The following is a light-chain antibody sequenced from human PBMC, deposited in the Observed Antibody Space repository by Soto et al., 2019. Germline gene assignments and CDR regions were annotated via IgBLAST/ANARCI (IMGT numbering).Light chain of an antibody. Sequence: EIVLTQSPGTLSLSPGERATLSCRASQSVSSSYLAWYQQKPGQAPRLLLYGASSRATGIPDRFSGSGSGPDFTLTISRLELEDFAVYYCQQYGSSPWTFGQGTKVEIK. V-gene: IGKV3-20*01. CDR1: QSVSSSY. J-gene: IGKJ1*01. CDR2: GAS. CDR3: QQYGSSPWT.